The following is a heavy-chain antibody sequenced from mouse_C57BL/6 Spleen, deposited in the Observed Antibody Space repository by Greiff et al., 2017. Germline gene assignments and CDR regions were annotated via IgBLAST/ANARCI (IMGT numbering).Heavy chain of an antibody. D-gene: IGHD1-1*01. J-gene: IGHJ1*03. Sequence: QVQLQQSGPGLVQPSQSLSITCTVSGFSLTSYGVHWVRQSPGKGLEWLGVIWRGGSTDYNAAFMSRLSSTKDNSKSQVFFKMNSLQADDTAIYYCAKYYGSSYWYFDVWGTGTTVTVSS. V-gene: IGHV2-5*01. CDR1: GFSLTSYG. CDR2: IWRGGST. CDR3: AKYYGSSYWYFDV.